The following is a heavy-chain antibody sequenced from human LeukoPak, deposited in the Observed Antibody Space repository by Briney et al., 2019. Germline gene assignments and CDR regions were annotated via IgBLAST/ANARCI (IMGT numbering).Heavy chain of an antibody. J-gene: IGHJ3*02. CDR3: ARGLRQRITMIVVVPSAFDI. CDR1: GGSISSSNW. CDR2: IYHSGST. D-gene: IGHD3-22*01. Sequence: SETLSLTCAVSGGSISSSNWWSWVRQPPGKGLEWIGEIYHSGSTNYNPSLKSRVTISVDTSKNQFSLKLSSVTAADTAVYYCARGLRQRITMIVVVPSAFDIWGQGTMVTVSS. V-gene: IGHV4-4*02.